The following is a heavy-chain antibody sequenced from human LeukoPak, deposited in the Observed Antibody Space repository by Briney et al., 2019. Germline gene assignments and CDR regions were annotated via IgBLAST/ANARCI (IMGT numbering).Heavy chain of an antibody. CDR3: AKGQVLFPQVGATTVLDY. V-gene: IGHV3-11*01. CDR1: GFTFRDYY. D-gene: IGHD1-26*01. Sequence: PGGSLRLSCSASGFTFRDYYMSWIRQAPGKGLEWVSYISSSGSTIYYADSVKGRFTISRDNAKNSLYLQMNSLRAEDTAVYYWAKGQVLFPQVGATTVLDYWGQGTLVTVSS. CDR2: ISSSGSTI. J-gene: IGHJ4*02.